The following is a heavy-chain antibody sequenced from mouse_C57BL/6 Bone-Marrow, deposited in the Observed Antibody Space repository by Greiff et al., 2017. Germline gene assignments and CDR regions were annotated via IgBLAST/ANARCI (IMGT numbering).Heavy chain of an antibody. CDR3: ARGGLYWYYAMDY. Sequence: QVQLQQPGAELVRPGTSVKLSCKASGYTFTSYWIHWVKQRPGQGLEWIGVIVPSDSYTNYNQKFKGKATLTVDTSSSTAYMQLSSLTSEDSAVYYCARGGLYWYYAMDYWGKGTSVTVSS. CDR2: IVPSDSYT. CDR1: GYTFTSYW. J-gene: IGHJ4*01. V-gene: IGHV1-59*01. D-gene: IGHD3-1*01.